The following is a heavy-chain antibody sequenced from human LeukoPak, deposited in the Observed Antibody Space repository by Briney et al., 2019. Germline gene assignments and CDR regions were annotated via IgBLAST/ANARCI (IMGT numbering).Heavy chain of an antibody. V-gene: IGHV1-18*01. CDR1: GYTFTSYG. CDR2: ISAYNGNT. J-gene: IGHJ4*02. D-gene: IGHD6-19*01. Sequence: VASVKVSCKASGYTFTSYGISWVRQAPGQGLEWMGWISAYNGNTNYAQKLQGRVTMTTDTSISTAYMELSRLRSDDTAVYYCARDPAAAGRIAVAGARGLDYWGQGTLVTVSS. CDR3: ARDPAAAGRIAVAGARGLDY.